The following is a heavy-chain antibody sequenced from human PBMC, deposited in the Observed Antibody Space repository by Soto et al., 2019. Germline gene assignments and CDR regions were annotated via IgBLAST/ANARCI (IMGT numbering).Heavy chain of an antibody. CDR1: GFSLSTSGLG. J-gene: IGHJ4*02. V-gene: IGHV2-5*01. CDR3: AHRPRGLYLFDY. Sequence: QITLKESGPTLVRPTQTLTLTCTFSGFSLSTSGLGVGWIRQPPGKALEWLALIYWNDDKRYSPSLKARLTINKDTSKNHVVLTMTNMDPVDTATYYCAHRPRGLYLFDYWGQGTLVTVSS. D-gene: IGHD2-8*01. CDR2: IYWNDDK.